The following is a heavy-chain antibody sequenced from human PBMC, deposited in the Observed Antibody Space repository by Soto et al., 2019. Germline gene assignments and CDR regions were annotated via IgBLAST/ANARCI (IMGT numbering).Heavy chain of an antibody. CDR2: IYSGGST. D-gene: IGHD5-18*01. CDR1: GVTVSSNY. Sequence: EVQLVESGGGLVQPGGSLRLSCAASGVTVSSNYMSWVRQAPGKGLEWVSVIYSGGSTYYADSVKGRFTISRHNSKNTLYLQMNSLRAEDTAVYYCARHGYNYGGGYFDYWGHGTLVTVSS. J-gene: IGHJ4*01. CDR3: ARHGYNYGGGYFDY. V-gene: IGHV3-66*04.